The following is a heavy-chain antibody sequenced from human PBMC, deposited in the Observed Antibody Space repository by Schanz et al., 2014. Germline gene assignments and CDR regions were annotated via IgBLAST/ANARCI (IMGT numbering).Heavy chain of an antibody. Sequence: QVQLLQTGAEVKKPGASMKVSCKASGYTFTTYYMLWVRQAPGQGLEWMGIINPSGGSTRYGQKFQCRITVTTDTSTSTVYVELSSLRSDDAAVYYCGRAFSRSYIDFWGQGTLITVSS. D-gene: IGHD3-3*02. CDR2: INPSGGST. J-gene: IGHJ4*02. CDR3: GRAFSRSYIDF. V-gene: IGHV1-46*03. CDR1: GYTFTTYY.